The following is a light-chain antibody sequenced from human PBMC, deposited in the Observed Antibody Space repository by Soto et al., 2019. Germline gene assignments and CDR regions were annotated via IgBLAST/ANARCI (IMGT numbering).Light chain of an antibody. CDR3: SSYAGSKNLL. J-gene: IGLJ2*01. V-gene: IGLV2-8*01. CDR1: SSDVGGYNY. CDR2: EVT. Sequence: QSALTQPPSASGSPGQSVTISCTGTSSDVGGYNYVSWYQQHPGKAPKVMIYEVTKRPSGVPDRFSGSKSGNTASLTVSGLQAEEEADYYCSSYAGSKNLLFGGGTKLTV.